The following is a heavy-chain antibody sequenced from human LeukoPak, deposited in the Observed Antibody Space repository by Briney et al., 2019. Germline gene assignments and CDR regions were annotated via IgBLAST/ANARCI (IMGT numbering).Heavy chain of an antibody. CDR3: ARDFLEDDY. CDR2: ISSSSSTI. Sequence: PGGSLRLSCAASGFTFSNYNMNWVRQAPGKGLEWVSYISSSSSTIHYAESVKGRFTISRDNARNSLYLQMNSLRAEDTAVYYCARDFLEDDYWGQGTLATVSS. V-gene: IGHV3-48*01. J-gene: IGHJ4*02. CDR1: GFTFSNYN. D-gene: IGHD3-3*01.